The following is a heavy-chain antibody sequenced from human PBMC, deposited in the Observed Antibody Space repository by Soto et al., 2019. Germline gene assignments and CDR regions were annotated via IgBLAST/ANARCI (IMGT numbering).Heavy chain of an antibody. J-gene: IGHJ3*02. Sequence: QVQLQESGPGLVKPSETLSLTCTVSGNSVSSGSYYWSWNRQPPGKGLEWIGYIYYSGSTNYNPSLKSRVTISVDTSKNQFSLKLSSVTAADTAVYYCAREWGYDAFDIWGQGTMVTVSS. V-gene: IGHV4-61*01. CDR1: GNSVSSGSYY. D-gene: IGHD7-27*01. CDR3: AREWGYDAFDI. CDR2: IYYSGST.